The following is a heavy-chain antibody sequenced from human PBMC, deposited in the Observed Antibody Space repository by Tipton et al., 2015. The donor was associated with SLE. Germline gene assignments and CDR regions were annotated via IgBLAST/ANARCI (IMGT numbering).Heavy chain of an antibody. Sequence: TLSLTCTVSGGSMDGDYWNWVRQHPGAGLEWIGYIHHSGRTDYNPSLRSRVTISRDTSKNQFSLNVNSVTAADTAVYYCARQHSGGATDTWGQGTLVTVSS. D-gene: IGHD1-26*01. J-gene: IGHJ5*02. V-gene: IGHV4-31*03. CDR2: IHHSGRT. CDR3: ARQHSGGATDT. CDR1: GGSMDGDY.